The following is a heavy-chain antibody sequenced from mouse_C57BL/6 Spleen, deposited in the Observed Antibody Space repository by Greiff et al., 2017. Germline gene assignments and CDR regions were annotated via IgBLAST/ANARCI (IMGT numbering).Heavy chain of an antibody. V-gene: IGHV5-17*01. J-gene: IGHJ4*01. Sequence: EVQRVESGGGLVKPGGSLKLSCAASGFTFSDYGMHWVRQAPEKGLEWVAYISSGSSTIYYADTVKGRFTISRDNAKNTLFLQMTSLRSEDTAMYYCAKIYYGNYGAMDYWGQGTSVTVSS. CDR3: AKIYYGNYGAMDY. CDR1: GFTFSDYG. D-gene: IGHD2-1*01. CDR2: ISSGSSTI.